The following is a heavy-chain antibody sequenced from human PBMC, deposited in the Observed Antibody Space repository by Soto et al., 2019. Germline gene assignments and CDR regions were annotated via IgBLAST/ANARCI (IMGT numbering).Heavy chain of an antibody. Sequence: QVQLVQSGSELKKPGASVKVSCKASGYTFTSYAMNWVRQAPGQGLEWMGWINTNTGNPTYAQGFKGRFGFSLDTSVSTAYLQICSLKAEDTAVYYCAREGYDILTGYPDYDAFDIWGQGTMVTVSS. J-gene: IGHJ3*02. CDR1: GYTFTSYA. V-gene: IGHV7-4-1*01. D-gene: IGHD3-9*01. CDR2: INTNTGNP. CDR3: AREGYDILTGYPDYDAFDI.